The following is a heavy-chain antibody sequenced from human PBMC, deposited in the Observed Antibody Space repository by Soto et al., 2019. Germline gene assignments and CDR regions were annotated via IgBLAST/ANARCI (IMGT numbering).Heavy chain of an antibody. D-gene: IGHD2-2*01. CDR2: ISSSSSYI. CDR1: GFTFSSYS. J-gene: IGHJ5*02. Sequence: EVQLGESGGGLVKPGGSLRLSCAASGFTFSSYSMNWVRQAPGKGLEWVSSISSSSSYIYYADSVKGRFTISRDNAKNALYLKMNSLRAEETSVYYCAKGVGVVLPAAIGGRNNWFDPWGQGTLVPVFS. CDR3: AKGVGVVLPAAIGGRNNWFDP. V-gene: IGHV3-21*01.